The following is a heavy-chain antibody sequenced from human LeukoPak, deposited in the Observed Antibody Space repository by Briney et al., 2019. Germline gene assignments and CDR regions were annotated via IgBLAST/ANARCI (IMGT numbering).Heavy chain of an antibody. CDR2: IYYSGST. CDR1: GGSISSGGYY. V-gene: IGHV4-31*03. CDR3: ARATVTTLQKGYNWFDP. D-gene: IGHD4-17*01. J-gene: IGHJ5*02. Sequence: SETLSLTCTVSGGSISSGGYYWSWIRQHPGKGLEWIGYIYYSGSTYYNPSLKSRVTISVDTSKNQFSLKLSSVTAADTAVYYCARATVTTLQKGYNWFDPWGQGTLVTVSS.